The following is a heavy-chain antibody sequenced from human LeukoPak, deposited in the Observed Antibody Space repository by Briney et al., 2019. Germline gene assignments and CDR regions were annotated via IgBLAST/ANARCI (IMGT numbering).Heavy chain of an antibody. CDR1: GGSFSGYY. J-gene: IGHJ4*02. D-gene: IGHD4-23*01. CDR2: INHSGST. Sequence: SETLSLTCAVYGGSFSGYYWSWIRQPPGKGLEWIGEINHSGSTNYNPSLKSRVTISVDTSKNQFSLKLSSVTAADTAVYYCARGRVRFYGGNSGVMVDYWGQGTLVTVSS. CDR3: ARGRVRFYGGNSGVMVDY. V-gene: IGHV4-34*01.